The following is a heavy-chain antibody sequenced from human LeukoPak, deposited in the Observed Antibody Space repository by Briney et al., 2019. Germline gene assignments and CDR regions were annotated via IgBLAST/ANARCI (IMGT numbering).Heavy chain of an antibody. D-gene: IGHD2-21*01. J-gene: IGHJ3*02. CDR1: GGSFSGYY. Sequence: PSETLSLTCAVYGGSFSGYYWSWIRQPPGKGLEWIGEINHSGSTNYNPSLKSRVTISVDTSKNQFSLKLSSVTAADTAVYYCARGFAPSRGNILGFAAFDIWGQGTMVTVSS. CDR3: ARGFAPSRGNILGFAAFDI. CDR2: INHSGST. V-gene: IGHV4-34*01.